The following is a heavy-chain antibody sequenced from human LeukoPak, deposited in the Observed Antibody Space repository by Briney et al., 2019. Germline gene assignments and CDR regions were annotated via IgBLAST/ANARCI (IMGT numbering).Heavy chain of an antibody. Sequence: GGSLRLSCAASGFTFSSYEMNWVRQAPGKGLEWVSYISSSGSTTYYADSVKGRFTISRDNAKNSLYLQMNSLRAEGTAVYYCARESGYSYGCFDYWGQGTLVTVSS. D-gene: IGHD5-18*01. CDR3: ARESGYSYGCFDY. CDR2: ISSSGSTT. CDR1: GFTFSSYE. J-gene: IGHJ4*02. V-gene: IGHV3-48*03.